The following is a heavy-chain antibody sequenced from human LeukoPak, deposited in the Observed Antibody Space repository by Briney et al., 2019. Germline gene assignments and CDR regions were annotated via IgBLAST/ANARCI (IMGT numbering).Heavy chain of an antibody. CDR3: ARRLGRNTAMIDY. CDR1: GGSISSSSYY. J-gene: IGHJ4*02. Sequence: PSETLSLTCTVSGGSISSSSYYWGWIRQPPGKGLEWIGSIYYSGSTYYNPSLKSRVTISVDTSKNQFSLKLSSVTAADTAVYYCARRLGRNTAMIDYWGQGTLVTVSS. V-gene: IGHV4-39*01. CDR2: IYYSGST. D-gene: IGHD5-18*01.